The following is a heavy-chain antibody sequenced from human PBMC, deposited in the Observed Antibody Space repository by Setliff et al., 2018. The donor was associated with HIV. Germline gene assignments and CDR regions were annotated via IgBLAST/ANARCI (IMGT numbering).Heavy chain of an antibody. CDR3: ARRQQLWLLYAFDI. D-gene: IGHD5-18*01. J-gene: IGHJ3*02. CDR1: GGAFNTSSSY. V-gene: IGHV4-39*01. CDR2: IFYSGSA. Sequence: PSETLSLTCTVSGGAFNTSSSYWGWIRQPPGKGLEYIGGIFYSGSAYYNPSLKSRVTISVDTSKNQFSLKLSSVTAADTAVYYCARRQQLWLLYAFDIWGQGTMVTVSS.